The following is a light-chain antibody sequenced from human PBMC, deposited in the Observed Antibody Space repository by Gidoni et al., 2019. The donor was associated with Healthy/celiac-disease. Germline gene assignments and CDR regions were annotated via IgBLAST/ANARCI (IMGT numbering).Light chain of an antibody. CDR2: DVS. V-gene: IGLV2-11*01. CDR3: CSYAGSSYV. Sequence: TSSDVGGYNYVSWYQQHPGKAPKLMIYDVSKRPSGVPDRFSGSKSGNTASLTISGLQAEDEADYYCCSYAGSSYVVGTGTKVTVL. CDR1: SSDVGGYNY. J-gene: IGLJ1*01.